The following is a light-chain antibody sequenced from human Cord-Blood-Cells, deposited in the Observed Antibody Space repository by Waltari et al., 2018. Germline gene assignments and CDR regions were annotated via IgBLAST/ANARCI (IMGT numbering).Light chain of an antibody. Sequence: DLQITQSPSTLSASVGDRVTITCRASQSISSWLAWYRQKPGKAPKLLIYKASSLESGVPSRFSGSGSGTEFTLTISSLQPDDFATYYCQQYNSYSPYSFGQGTKLEIK. V-gene: IGKV1-5*03. CDR1: QSISSW. J-gene: IGKJ2*03. CDR2: KAS. CDR3: QQYNSYSPYS.